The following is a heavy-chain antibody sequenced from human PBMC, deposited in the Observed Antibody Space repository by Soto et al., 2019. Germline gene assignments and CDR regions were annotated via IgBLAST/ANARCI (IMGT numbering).Heavy chain of an antibody. J-gene: IGHJ4*02. V-gene: IGHV1-8*01. Sequence: ASVKVSCKASGYTFTSYDINWVRQATGQGIEWMGWMNPNSGNTGYAQKFQGRVTMTRNTSISTAYMEMSSLRSEDTAVYYCASGYCSGGRCYSVERDYWGQGTLVTVSS. D-gene: IGHD2-15*01. CDR3: ASGYCSGGRCYSVERDY. CDR1: GYTFTSYD. CDR2: MNPNSGNT.